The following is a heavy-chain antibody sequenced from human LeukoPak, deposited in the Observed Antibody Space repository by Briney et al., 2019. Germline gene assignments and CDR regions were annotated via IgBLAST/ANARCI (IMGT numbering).Heavy chain of an antibody. V-gene: IGHV3-21*01. CDR3: ARGGCTNGVCSYYFDY. J-gene: IGHJ4*02. CDR2: ISSSSSYI. Sequence: SGGSLRLSCAASGFTFSSYWMNWVRQAPGKGLVWVSSISSSSSYIYYADSVKGRFTISRDNAKNSLYLQMNSLRAEDTAVYYCARGGCTNGVCSYYFDYWGQGTLVTVSS. D-gene: IGHD2-8*01. CDR1: GFTFSSYW.